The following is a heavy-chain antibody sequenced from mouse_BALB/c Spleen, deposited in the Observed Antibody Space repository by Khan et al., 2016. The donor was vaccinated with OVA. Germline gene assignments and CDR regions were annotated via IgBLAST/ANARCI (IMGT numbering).Heavy chain of an antibody. Sequence: QMQLEESGPGLVAPSQSLSITCTVSGFSLTSYGVHWVRQPPGKGLEWRGVIWAGGSTNYNSALMSRLSISKDNSKSQVFLKMNSLQTDDTAMYYCARLEDIWGQGTTLTVSS. J-gene: IGHJ2*01. CDR1: GFSLTSYG. D-gene: IGHD1-3*01. CDR3: ARLEDI. CDR2: IWAGGST. V-gene: IGHV2-9*02.